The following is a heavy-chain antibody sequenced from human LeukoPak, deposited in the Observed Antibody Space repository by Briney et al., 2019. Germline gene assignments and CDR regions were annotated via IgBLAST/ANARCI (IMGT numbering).Heavy chain of an antibody. Sequence: ASVKVTCKASGYTFTSYYMHWVRQAPGQGLEWMGIINPSGGSTSYAQKFQGRVTMTRDTSTSTVYMELSSLRSEDTAVYYCARDPGLNWFDPWGQGTLVTVSS. J-gene: IGHJ5*02. CDR3: ARDPGLNWFDP. CDR2: INPSGGST. V-gene: IGHV1-46*01. CDR1: GYTFTSYY.